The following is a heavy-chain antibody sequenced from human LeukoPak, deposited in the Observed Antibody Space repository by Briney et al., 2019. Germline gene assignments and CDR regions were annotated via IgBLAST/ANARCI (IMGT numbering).Heavy chain of an antibody. V-gene: IGHV1-8*01. Sequence: GASVKVSCKASGYTFTSYDINWVRQATGQGLEWMGWMNPNSGNTGYAQKFQSRVTMTRNTSISTAYMELSSLRSEDTAAYYCASGRDGDFGVYWGQGTLVTVSS. J-gene: IGHJ4*02. D-gene: IGHD4-17*01. CDR3: ASGRDGDFGVY. CDR2: MNPNSGNT. CDR1: GYTFTSYD.